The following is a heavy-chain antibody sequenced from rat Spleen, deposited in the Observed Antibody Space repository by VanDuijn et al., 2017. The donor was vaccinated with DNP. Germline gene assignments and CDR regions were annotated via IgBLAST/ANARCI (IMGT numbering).Heavy chain of an antibody. CDR2: ISTGGGTT. Sequence: EVQLVESGGGLVQPGRSMKLSCAASGFTLSNSDMAWVRQAPTKGLEWVASISTGGGTTYYRDSVKGRFTISRDNAKSTLDLQMDSLRSEETATYYCARHGEVPSRYAMDAWGQGTAVTVSS. CDR1: GFTLSNSD. CDR3: ARHGEVPSRYAMDA. V-gene: IGHV5S11*01. J-gene: IGHJ4*01. D-gene: IGHD1-5*01.